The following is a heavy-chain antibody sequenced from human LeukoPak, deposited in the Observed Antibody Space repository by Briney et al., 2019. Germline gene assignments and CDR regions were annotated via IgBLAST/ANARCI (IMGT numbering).Heavy chain of an antibody. CDR1: GFTVSSNY. Sequence: PGGSLRLSCAASGFTVSSNYMSWVRQAPGKGLEWVSVIYSGGSTYYADSVKGRFTISRDNSKNTLYLQMNSLRAEDTAVYYCAREAYGYRSWFDPWGQGTLVTVSS. J-gene: IGHJ5*02. CDR2: IYSGGST. CDR3: AREAYGYRSWFDP. V-gene: IGHV3-53*01. D-gene: IGHD5-18*01.